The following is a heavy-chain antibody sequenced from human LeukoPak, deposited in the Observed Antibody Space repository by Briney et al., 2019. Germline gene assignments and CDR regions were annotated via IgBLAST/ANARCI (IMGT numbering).Heavy chain of an antibody. V-gene: IGHV1-2*02. J-gene: IGHJ5*02. D-gene: IGHD3-16*01. Sequence: ASLKVACNSSGYILSGYYLHWLRQAPGAGLEWLGWINPNSGDTNSAQKFHGRVTMTWDTSMSAVDMVLTGLRFDDTAVYFCAGSWGSWFDTWGQGTLVTVSS. CDR3: AGSWGSWFDT. CDR1: GYILSGYY. CDR2: INPNSGDT.